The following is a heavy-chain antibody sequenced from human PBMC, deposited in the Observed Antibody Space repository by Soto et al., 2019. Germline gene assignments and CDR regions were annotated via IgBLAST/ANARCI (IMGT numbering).Heavy chain of an antibody. CDR3: VRGQPHRITIFEVVIRSYDYGMDV. CDR2: INYRGSS. D-gene: IGHD3-3*02. J-gene: IGHJ6*02. V-gene: IGHV4-34*01. Sequence: SETLSLTCAVYGGSFTGFYWTWIRQTPGKGLEWIGEINYRGSSYYNPSLESRISMAVDTSKNQFSLKLRSVTAADTAVYFCVRGQPHRITIFEVVIRSYDYGMDVWGQGTTVTVS. CDR1: GGSFTGFY.